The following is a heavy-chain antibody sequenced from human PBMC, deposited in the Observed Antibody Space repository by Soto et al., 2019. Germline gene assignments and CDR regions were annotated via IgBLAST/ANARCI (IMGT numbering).Heavy chain of an antibody. CDR3: ARGVTSQGTGTGLDP. Sequence: SQTLSLTCAISGDSVSSNSAAWNWIRQSPSRGLEWLGRTYYRSRWYNDYAVSVKSRITINPDTSENQFSLQLNSVTPEDTAVYYCARGVTSQGTGTGLDPWGQGTLVTVSS. D-gene: IGHD1-7*01. J-gene: IGHJ5*02. CDR1: GDSVSSNSAA. V-gene: IGHV6-1*01. CDR2: TYYRSRWYN.